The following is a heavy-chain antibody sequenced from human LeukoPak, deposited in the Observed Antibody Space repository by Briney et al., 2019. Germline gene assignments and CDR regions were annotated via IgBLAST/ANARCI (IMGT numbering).Heavy chain of an antibody. CDR3: ATEGPTSSGFDY. J-gene: IGHJ4*02. Sequence: GGSLRLSCAASGFTFSTYWMRWVRQAPGKGLEWVANINQDGSQTYYVGSVKGRFTISRDNAKNSLYLQMNSLRAEDTAVYYCATEGPTSSGFDYWGQGTLVTVSS. D-gene: IGHD6-25*01. CDR1: GFTFSTYW. CDR2: INQDGSQT. V-gene: IGHV3-7*01.